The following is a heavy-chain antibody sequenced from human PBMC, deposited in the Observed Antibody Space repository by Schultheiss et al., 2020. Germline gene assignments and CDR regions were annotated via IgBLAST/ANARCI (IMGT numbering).Heavy chain of an antibody. V-gene: IGHV3-30*18. CDR2: ISYDGSNK. J-gene: IGHJ4*02. CDR1: GFTFSSYG. Sequence: GGSLRLSCAASGFTFSSYGMHWVRQAPGKGLEWVAVISYDGSNKYYADSVKGRFTISRDNARNSLYLQMNSLRAEDTAVYYCAKGGGNGWQSYYFDYWGQGTLVTVSS. CDR3: AKGGGNGWQSYYFDY. D-gene: IGHD6-19*01.